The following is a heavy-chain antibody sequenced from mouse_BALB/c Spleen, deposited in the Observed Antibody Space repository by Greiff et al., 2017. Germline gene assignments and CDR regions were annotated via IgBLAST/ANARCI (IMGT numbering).Heavy chain of an antibody. V-gene: IGHV3-2*02. CDR2: ISYSGST. CDR3: ARAITTATLFDY. J-gene: IGHJ2*01. Sequence: EVQRVESGPGLVKPSQSLSLTCTVTGYSITSDYAWNWIRQFPGNKLEWMGYISYSGSTSYNPSLKSRISITRDTSKNQFFLQLNSVTTEDTATYYCARAITTATLFDYWGQGTTLTVAS. D-gene: IGHD1-2*01. CDR1: GYSITSDYA.